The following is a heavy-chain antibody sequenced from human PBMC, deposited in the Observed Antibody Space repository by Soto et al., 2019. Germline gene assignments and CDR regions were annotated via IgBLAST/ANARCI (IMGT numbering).Heavy chain of an antibody. CDR2: ISSSSITI. CDR3: ARNWAADWYFDL. CDR1: GFTFSNAW. J-gene: IGHJ2*01. V-gene: IGHV3-48*01. D-gene: IGHD6-25*01. Sequence: GGSLRLSCAASGFTFSNAWMNWVRQAPGKGLEWVSHISSSSITIHYADSVKGRFTISRDNAKNSVYLQMNSLRVEDTAVYYCARNWAADWYFDLWGRGTLVTVSS.